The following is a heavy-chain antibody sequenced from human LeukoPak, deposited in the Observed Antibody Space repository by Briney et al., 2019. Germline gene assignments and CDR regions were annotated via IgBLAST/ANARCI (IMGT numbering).Heavy chain of an antibody. J-gene: IGHJ4*02. CDR2: IYSGGST. CDR3: ASGALDGSGSYVYFDY. V-gene: IGHV3-66*01. CDR1: GFTVSSNY. Sequence: PGGSLRLSCAASGFTVSSNYMSWVRQAPGKGLEWVSVIYSGGSTYYADSVKGRFTISRDISKNTLYLQMNGLRAEDTAVYYCASGALDGSGSYVYFDYWGQGTLVTVSS. D-gene: IGHD3-10*01.